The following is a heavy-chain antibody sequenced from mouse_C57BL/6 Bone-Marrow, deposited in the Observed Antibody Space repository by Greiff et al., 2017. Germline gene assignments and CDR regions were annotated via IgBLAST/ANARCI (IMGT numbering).Heavy chain of an antibody. CDR3: ARSGITTVVSFDY. CDR2: IHPNSGST. J-gene: IGHJ2*01. Sequence: QVQLQQPGAELVKPGASVKLSCKASGYTFTSYWMHWVKQRPGQGLEWIGMIHPNSGSTNYNEKFKSKATLTVDKSSSTAYMQRSSLTSEDSAVYYCARSGITTVVSFDYWGQGTTLTVSS. D-gene: IGHD1-1*01. CDR1: GYTFTSYW. V-gene: IGHV1-64*01.